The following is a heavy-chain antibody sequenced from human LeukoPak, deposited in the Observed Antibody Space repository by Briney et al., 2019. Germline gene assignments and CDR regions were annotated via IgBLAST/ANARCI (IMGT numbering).Heavy chain of an antibody. CDR3: AKDIVAGSFDY. V-gene: IGHV3-30*18. CDR1: GFTFSSYG. J-gene: IGHJ4*02. Sequence: GGSLRLSCAASGFTFSSYGMHWVRQAPGKGLEWVAVISYDGSNKYYADSVKGRFTISRDNSKNTLYLQMNSLRAEDTAVYYCAKDIVAGSFDYWGQGTLVTVSS. CDR2: ISYDGSNK. D-gene: IGHD5-12*01.